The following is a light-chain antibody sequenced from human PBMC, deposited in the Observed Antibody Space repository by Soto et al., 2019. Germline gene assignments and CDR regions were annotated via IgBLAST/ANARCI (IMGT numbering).Light chain of an antibody. Sequence: PGERVTLSCRASQRVSSSYLTWYQQKPGQAPRLLIYGASTRATSIPARFSGSGSGTDFTLTISSLQPEDFAVYYCQQDYNLPPTFGPGTKADIK. J-gene: IGKJ3*01. V-gene: IGKV3D-7*01. CDR3: QQDYNLPPT. CDR1: QRVSSSY. CDR2: GAS.